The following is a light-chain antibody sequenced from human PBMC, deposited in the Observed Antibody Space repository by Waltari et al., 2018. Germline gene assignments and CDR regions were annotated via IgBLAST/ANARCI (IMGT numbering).Light chain of an antibody. Sequence: EIVLTQSPATLCLSPGERVTLSCRASQSVNNYLAWYQQKPGQAPRLLIYDASSRATGIPARFRGNGSGTDFTLTISSLEAEDFAVYYCQQRSIRPPAYSFGQGTRLEIK. CDR2: DAS. J-gene: IGKJ2*03. V-gene: IGKV3-11*01. CDR1: QSVNNY. CDR3: QQRSIRPPAYS.